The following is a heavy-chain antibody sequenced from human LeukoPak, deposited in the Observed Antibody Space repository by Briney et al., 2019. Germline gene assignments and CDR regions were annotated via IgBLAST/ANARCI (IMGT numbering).Heavy chain of an antibody. V-gene: IGHV4-59*12. Sequence: PSETLSLTCTVSGGSISSYYWSWIRQPPGKGLEWIGEIYHSGSTNYNPSLRSRVTISVDKSKNQFSLKLSSVTAADTAVYYCARDNGLGYCSSTSCYRGFIDAFDIWGQGTMVTVSS. CDR2: IYHSGST. J-gene: IGHJ3*02. CDR3: ARDNGLGYCSSTSCYRGFIDAFDI. CDR1: GGSISSYY. D-gene: IGHD2-2*01.